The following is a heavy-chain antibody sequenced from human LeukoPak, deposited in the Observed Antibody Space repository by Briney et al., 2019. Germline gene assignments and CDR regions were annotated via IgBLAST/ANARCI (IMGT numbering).Heavy chain of an antibody. CDR2: INHSGST. D-gene: IGHD1-7*01. CDR1: GGSFSGYY. V-gene: IGHV4-34*01. J-gene: IGHJ6*03. Sequence: PAGTLSRTCAVYGGSFSGYYGCRIRQPPGKGLKWIGEINHSGSTNYNPSLKSRVTISVDTSKNQFSLKLSSVTAADTAVYYCARGVGGTGTIAIYYYYYMDVWGKGTTVTVSS. CDR3: ARGVGGTGTIAIYYYYYMDV.